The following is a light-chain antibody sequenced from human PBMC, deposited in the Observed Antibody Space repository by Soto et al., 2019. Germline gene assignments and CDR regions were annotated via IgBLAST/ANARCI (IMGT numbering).Light chain of an antibody. V-gene: IGLV2-23*02. CDR2: EVS. J-gene: IGLJ2*01. CDR3: CSSAGSSPAV. CDR1: SMDVGSYNL. Sequence: QSVVTXPASVSGSPGQAITISCTETSMDVGSYNLVSLYQQHPGKAPKIMIYEVSKRPSGVSNRFSGSKSGNTDSMTISGLQAEDEADYSCCSSAGSSPAVLRGGTQLTVL.